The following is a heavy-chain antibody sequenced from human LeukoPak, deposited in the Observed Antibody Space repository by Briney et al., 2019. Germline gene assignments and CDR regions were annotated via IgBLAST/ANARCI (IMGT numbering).Heavy chain of an antibody. CDR2: ISSSSSYI. D-gene: IGHD2-2*02. CDR3: ARDFTLLGYCSSTSCYIFDY. V-gene: IGHV3-21*01. CDR1: GFTFSSYS. J-gene: IGHJ4*02. Sequence: PGGSLRLSCAASGFTFSSYSMNWVRQAPGKGLEWVSSISSSSSYIYYADSVKGRFTISRDNAKNSLYLQMNSLRAEDTAVYYCARDFTLLGYCSSTSCYIFDYWGQGTLVTVSS.